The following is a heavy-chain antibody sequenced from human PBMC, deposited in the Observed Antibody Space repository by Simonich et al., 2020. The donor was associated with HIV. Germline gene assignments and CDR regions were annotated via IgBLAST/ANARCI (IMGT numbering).Heavy chain of an antibody. D-gene: IGHD6-19*01. V-gene: IGHV4-39*01. CDR1: GCSISSSSYY. J-gene: IGHJ4*02. CDR3: ARRGRIAVTGYYFDY. CDR2: IYYYGST. Sequence: QLQLQESGPGLVKPSETLSLTCTVSGCSISSSSYYWGWIRPPPGKGLEWIGSIYYYGSTSYNPSLKSRVTISVDTSKNQFSLRLTSLTAADTAVYYCARRGRIAVTGYYFDYWGQGTLVTVSS.